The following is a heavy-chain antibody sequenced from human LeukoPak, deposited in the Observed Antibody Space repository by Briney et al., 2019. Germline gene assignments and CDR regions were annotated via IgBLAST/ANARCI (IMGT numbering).Heavy chain of an antibody. CDR1: GGSISSGNCY. D-gene: IGHD3-3*01. J-gene: IGHJ6*02. V-gene: IGHV4-31*03. CDR2: ISYSGST. Sequence: TLSLTCTVSGGSISSGNCYWTWIRQHPGKGLEWIGYISYSGSTYYNPSLKSRVTLSVDTSENQFSLKLSSVTAADTAVYYCARDRYDSYPMDVWGQGTTVTVSS. CDR3: ARDRYDSYPMDV.